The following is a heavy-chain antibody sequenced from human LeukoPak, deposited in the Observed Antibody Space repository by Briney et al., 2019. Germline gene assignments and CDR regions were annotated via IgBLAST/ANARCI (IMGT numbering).Heavy chain of an antibody. CDR1: GLTFTHAW. CDR3: ARDGRSGNFDK. CDR2: IRSDGSIT. D-gene: IGHD1-26*01. V-gene: IGHV3-74*01. Sequence: GGSLRLSCAASGLTFTHAWLSWVRQAPGKGLAWASVIRSDGSITTYADSVKGRFTISRDTAKNTLYLQMNSLRAEDTAVYYCARDGRSGNFDKWGQGTLVSVSS. J-gene: IGHJ4*02.